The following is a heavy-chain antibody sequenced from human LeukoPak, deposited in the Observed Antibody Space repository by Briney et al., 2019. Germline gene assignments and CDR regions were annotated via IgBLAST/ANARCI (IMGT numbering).Heavy chain of an antibody. CDR2: INPNSGGT. D-gene: IGHD6-19*01. V-gene: IGHV1-2*02. J-gene: IGHJ6*03. Sequence: ASVKVSCKASGYTFTSYGISWVRQAPGQGLEWMGWINPNSGGTNYAQKFQGRVTMTRDTSISTAYMELSRLRSDDTAVYYCARGRAVAGTFVHYYYYMDVWGKGTTVTISS. CDR3: ARGRAVAGTFVHYYYYMDV. CDR1: GYTFTSYG.